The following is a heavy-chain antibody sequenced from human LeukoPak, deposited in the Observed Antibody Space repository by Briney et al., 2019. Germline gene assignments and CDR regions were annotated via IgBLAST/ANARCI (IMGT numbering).Heavy chain of an antibody. Sequence: SGTLSLTCAVSGGSISSSNWWSWVRQPPGEGLEWIGEIYHSGSTNYNPSLKSRVTISVDKSKNQFSLKLSSVTAADTAVYYCTTIAAAGTSFTYFDYWGQGTLVTVSS. D-gene: IGHD6-13*01. CDR2: IYHSGST. CDR1: GGSISSSNW. CDR3: TTIAAAGTSFTYFDY. V-gene: IGHV4-4*02. J-gene: IGHJ4*02.